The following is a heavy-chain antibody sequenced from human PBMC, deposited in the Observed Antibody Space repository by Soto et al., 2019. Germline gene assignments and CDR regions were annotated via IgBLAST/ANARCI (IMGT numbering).Heavy chain of an antibody. CDR2: IHPNSGGT. D-gene: IGHD1-26*01. V-gene: IGHV1-2*02. CDR1: GYTFTGYH. Sequence: QVQLVQSGAEVKKPGASVKVSCKTSGYTFTGYHVHWVRQAPGQGLEWMGWIHPNSGGTSFAQKFQGRVTMTRDTSISTAYMELSRLRSDDTAVYYCARILSAEVGALHYWGQGTLVTVSS. CDR3: ARILSAEVGALHY. J-gene: IGHJ4*02.